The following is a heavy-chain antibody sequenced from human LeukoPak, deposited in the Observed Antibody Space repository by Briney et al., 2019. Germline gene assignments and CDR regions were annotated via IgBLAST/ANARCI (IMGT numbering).Heavy chain of an antibody. Sequence: ASVKVSCMASGYTFTDYYMHWMRQAPGQGPEWMGWMNPNSGGTNYAQKFQGRVTMTRDTSTTTAYMELSSLRSDDTAVYYCAPRRVAADKGFDYWGQGTLVTVSS. V-gene: IGHV1-2*02. CDR2: MNPNSGGT. J-gene: IGHJ4*02. D-gene: IGHD6-19*01. CDR1: GYTFTDYY. CDR3: APRRVAADKGFDY.